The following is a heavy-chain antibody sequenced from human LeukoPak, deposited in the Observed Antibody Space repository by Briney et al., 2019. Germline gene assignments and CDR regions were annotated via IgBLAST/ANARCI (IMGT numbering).Heavy chain of an antibody. J-gene: IGHJ5*02. V-gene: IGHV3-30*02. CDR3: AKAASVTLVRGAPA. CDR1: GFTFNNYG. D-gene: IGHD3-10*01. Sequence: PGGSLRLSCATSGFTFNNYGMHWVRQAPGKGLEWVAFIRNDGSNKYYADSVKGRFTIPRDNPKNTLYLQMNSLRAEDTAVYYCAKAASVTLVRGAPAWGQGTLVTVSS. CDR2: IRNDGSNK.